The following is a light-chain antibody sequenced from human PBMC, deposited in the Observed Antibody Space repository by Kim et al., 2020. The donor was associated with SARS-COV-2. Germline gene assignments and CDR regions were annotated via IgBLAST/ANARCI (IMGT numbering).Light chain of an antibody. J-gene: IGKJ1*01. CDR3: QQTYSASRT. Sequence: ASVGDRVTTTCQASHDISRYLNWYQQKPGKAPKRVIYTASSLQSGVPSRFTGRGSETDFTLTISSPQPEDFATYYCQQTYSASRTFGQWSKVDIK. V-gene: IGKV1-39*01. CDR2: TAS. CDR1: HDISRY.